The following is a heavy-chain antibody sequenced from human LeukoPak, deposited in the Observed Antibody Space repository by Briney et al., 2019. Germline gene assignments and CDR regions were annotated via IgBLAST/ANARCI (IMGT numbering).Heavy chain of an antibody. CDR1: GGSISGYY. CDR3: ARHGQNDGYPLDY. J-gene: IGHJ4*02. CDR2: IHYSGST. Sequence: PSETLSLTCTVSGGSISGYYWSWIRQPPGKGLEWIAYIHYSGSTNYNPPLKSRLTISVDTSKNQLSLKLNSMTDADTAVYYCARHGQNDGYPLDYWGQGTLVSASS. V-gene: IGHV4-59*08. D-gene: IGHD5-24*01.